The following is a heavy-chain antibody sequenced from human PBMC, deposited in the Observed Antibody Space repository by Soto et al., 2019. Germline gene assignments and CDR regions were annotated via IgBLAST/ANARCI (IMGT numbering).Heavy chain of an antibody. V-gene: IGHV6-1*01. J-gene: IGHJ6*02. CDR1: GDSVSSNSAA. Sequence: PSQTLSLTCAISGDSVSSNSAAWNWIRQSPSRGLEWLGRTYYRSKWYNDYAVSVKSRITINPDTSKNQFSLQLNSVTPEDTALYYCARNPNTAPYYSYVMYVWGQGTTVTFSS. D-gene: IGHD2-21*02. CDR3: ARNPNTAPYYSYVMYV. CDR2: TYYRSKWYN.